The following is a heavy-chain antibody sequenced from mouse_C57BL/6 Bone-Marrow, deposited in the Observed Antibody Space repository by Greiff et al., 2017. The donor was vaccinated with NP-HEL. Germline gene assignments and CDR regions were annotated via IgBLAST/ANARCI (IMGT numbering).Heavy chain of an antibody. CDR1: GYTFTSYG. V-gene: IGHV1-81*01. D-gene: IGHD2-5*01. CDR2: IYPRSGNT. CDR3: ARAYYSNYFDY. Sequence: QVQLQQSGAELARPGASVKLSCKASGYTFTSYGISWVKQRTGQGLEWIGEIYPRSGNTYYNEKFKGKATLTEDKSSSTAYMELRSLPSEDSAVYFCARAYYSNYFDYWGQGTTLTVSS. J-gene: IGHJ2*01.